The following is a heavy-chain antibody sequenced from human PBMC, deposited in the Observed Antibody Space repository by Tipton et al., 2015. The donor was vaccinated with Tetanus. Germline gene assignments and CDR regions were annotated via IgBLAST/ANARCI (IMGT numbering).Heavy chain of an antibody. CDR1: GFTLTNYA. Sequence: SLRLSCVASGFTLTNYAMSWVRLAPGKGLEWVSVLYADVDVAYYADSVRGLFIISRDKSENTVYLQMDSLSVEDTAVYYCATDPVLGIGTRWGQGTLVVVSS. J-gene: IGHJ4*02. V-gene: IGHV3-23*03. D-gene: IGHD1-26*01. CDR3: ATDPVLGIGTR. CDR2: LYADVDVA.